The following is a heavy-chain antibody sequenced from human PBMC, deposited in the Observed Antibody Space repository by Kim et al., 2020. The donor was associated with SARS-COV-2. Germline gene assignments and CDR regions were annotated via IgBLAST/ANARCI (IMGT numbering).Heavy chain of an antibody. CDR3: ATRGVYCSSTSCLYYYYG. CDR2: ISYDGSNK. CDR1: GFTFSSYA. V-gene: IGHV3-30-3*01. D-gene: IGHD2-2*01. Sequence: GGSLRLSCAASGFTFSSYAMHWVRQAPGKGLEWVAVISYDGSNKYYADSVKGRFTISRDNSKNTLYLQMNSLRAEDTAVYYCATRGVYCSSTSCLYYYYG. J-gene: IGHJ6*01.